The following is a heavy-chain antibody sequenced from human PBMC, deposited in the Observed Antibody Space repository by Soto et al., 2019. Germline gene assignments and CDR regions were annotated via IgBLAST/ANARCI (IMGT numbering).Heavy chain of an antibody. J-gene: IGHJ4*02. D-gene: IGHD1-26*01. V-gene: IGHV3-7*04. Sequence: VQLVESGGGLVQPGGSLRLSCTVSGFNFSRYWMNWVRQAPGKGLEWVANSRPDTDDRFHADSVRGRFSISRDNAKTSLFLQMNSLRVEDTAVYYCAREDGTFDYWGQGVRVTVSS. CDR2: SRPDTDDR. CDR3: AREDGTFDY. CDR1: GFNFSRYW.